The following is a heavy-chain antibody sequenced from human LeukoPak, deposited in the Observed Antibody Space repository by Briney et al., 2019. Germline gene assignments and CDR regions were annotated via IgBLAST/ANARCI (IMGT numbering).Heavy chain of an antibody. D-gene: IGHD5-18*01. V-gene: IGHV4-59*12. CDR3: AREGRYRYGYNEYHLYMDI. J-gene: IGHJ6*03. Sequence: ETLSLTCTVSGGSISTYYWSWIRQSPGKGLEWIGYIDYDGSTNYNPSLKSRVTISLDMSKNQFSLKLTSVTAAETAVYYCAREGRYRYGYNEYHLYMDIWGKGTTVTVSS. CDR2: IDYDGST. CDR1: GGSISTYY.